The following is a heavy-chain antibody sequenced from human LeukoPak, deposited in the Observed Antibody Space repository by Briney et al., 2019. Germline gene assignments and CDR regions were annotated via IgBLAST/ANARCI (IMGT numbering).Heavy chain of an antibody. V-gene: IGHV4-38-2*02. CDR3: ASLPIKRWLQNFDY. J-gene: IGHJ4*02. CDR1: GYSISSGYY. Sequence: PSETLSLTCTVSGYSISSGYYWAWIRQSPGKGLEWIGTISHTGSTYSNPSLKSRVTISVDTSKNQFSLKLSSVTAADTAVYYCASLPIKRWLQNFDYWGQGTLVTVSS. D-gene: IGHD5-24*01. CDR2: ISHTGST.